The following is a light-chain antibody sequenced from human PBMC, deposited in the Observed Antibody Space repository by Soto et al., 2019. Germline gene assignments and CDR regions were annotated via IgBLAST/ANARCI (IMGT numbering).Light chain of an antibody. CDR1: QNVDSY. J-gene: IGKJ4*01. CDR2: DAS. CDR3: QQRRDWPLT. V-gene: IGKV3-11*01. Sequence: EIVLTQSPATLSLSPGEGATLSCRTSQNVDSYLAWFQQKPGQPPRLLIYDASNRATGIPARFSGSGSGTDLTLTISSLEPDDFAVYDCQQRRDWPLTFGGGPEVELK.